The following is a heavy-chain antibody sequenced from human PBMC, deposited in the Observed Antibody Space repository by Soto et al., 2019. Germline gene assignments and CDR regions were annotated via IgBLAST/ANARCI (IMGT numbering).Heavy chain of an antibody. J-gene: IGHJ4*02. Sequence: EVQLLESGGGLVQPGGSLRLSCAASGFTFSSYAMSWVRQAPGKGLEWVSAISGSGGSTYYADSVTGRFTISRDNSKNTLYLQMNSRRAEDTAVYYCAKGSSGWYERFDYWGQGTLVTVSS. V-gene: IGHV3-23*01. D-gene: IGHD6-19*01. CDR3: AKGSSGWYERFDY. CDR1: GFTFSSYA. CDR2: ISGSGGST.